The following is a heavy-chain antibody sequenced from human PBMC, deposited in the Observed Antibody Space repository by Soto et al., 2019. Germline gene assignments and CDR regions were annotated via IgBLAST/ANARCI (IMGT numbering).Heavy chain of an antibody. D-gene: IGHD6-19*01. CDR3: ARSTLESSGWYGFDY. J-gene: IGHJ4*02. CDR1: GGTFSSYA. Sequence: QVQLVQSGAEVKKPGSSVKVSCKASGGTFSSYAISWVRQAPGQGLEWMGGIIPICGTANYAQKFQGRVTITADKSTSTAYMELSSLRSEDTAVYYCARSTLESSGWYGFDYWGQGTLVTVSS. V-gene: IGHV1-69*06. CDR2: IIPICGTA.